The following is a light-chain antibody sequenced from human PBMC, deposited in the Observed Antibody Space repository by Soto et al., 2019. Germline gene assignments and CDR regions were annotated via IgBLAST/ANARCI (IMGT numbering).Light chain of an antibody. Sequence: QSALTQPASVSGSPGQSITISCTGTSSDVGGYNYVSWYQQHPGKAPKLIIYDVSNRPSGVSNRFSGSKSGNTASLTISGLQAVVEADYHCSSYTSSSTHAVFGGGTQLTVL. CDR2: DVS. CDR1: SSDVGGYNY. V-gene: IGLV2-14*01. J-gene: IGLJ7*01. CDR3: SSYTSSSTHAV.